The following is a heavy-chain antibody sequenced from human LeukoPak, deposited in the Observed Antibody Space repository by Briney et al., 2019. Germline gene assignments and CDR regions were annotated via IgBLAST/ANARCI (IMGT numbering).Heavy chain of an antibody. D-gene: IGHD6-13*01. CDR1: GFTFSSYG. CDR3: AKDAAFDY. V-gene: IGHV3-30*02. Sequence: PGGSLRLSCAASGFTFSSYGMHGGRQAPGEGVEWVACIRYDGSNKYYADSVKGRFTISRDNSKNTLYLQMNSLRAEDTAVYYCAKDAAFDYWGQGTLVTVSS. J-gene: IGHJ4*02. CDR2: IRYDGSNK.